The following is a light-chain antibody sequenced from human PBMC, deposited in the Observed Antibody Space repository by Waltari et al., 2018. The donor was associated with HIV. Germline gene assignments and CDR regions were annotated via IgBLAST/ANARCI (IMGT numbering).Light chain of an antibody. CDR1: TSNIGNTKY. V-gene: IGLV2-11*01. CDR3: CSFAGPYSWV. CDR2: DGT. Sequence: QSALTQPRSVSGSPGQSVTISCTGSTSNIGNTKYVSWYQHNPGKVPKLLLYDGTKRPSGVPDRISGSKSGNTASLTISGLQAEDEADYYCCSFAGPYSWVFGEGTKLTVL. J-gene: IGLJ3*02.